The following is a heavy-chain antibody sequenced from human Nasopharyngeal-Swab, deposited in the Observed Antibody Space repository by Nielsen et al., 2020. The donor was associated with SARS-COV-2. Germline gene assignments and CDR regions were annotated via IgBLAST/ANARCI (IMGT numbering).Heavy chain of an antibody. V-gene: IGHV3-23*01. CDR1: GFMFSSYN. CDR2: ISGSGGST. D-gene: IGHD6-13*01. J-gene: IGHJ3*02. CDR3: AKDLISAAAATGFDAFDI. Sequence: GGSLRLSCAASGFMFSSYNMSWVRQAPGKGLEWVSAISGSGGSTYYADSVKGRFTISRDNSKNTLYLQMNSLRAEDTAVYYCAKDLISAAAATGFDAFDIWGQGTMVTVSS.